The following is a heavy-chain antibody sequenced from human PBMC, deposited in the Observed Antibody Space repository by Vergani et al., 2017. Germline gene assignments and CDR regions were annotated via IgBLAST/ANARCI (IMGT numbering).Heavy chain of an antibody. D-gene: IGHD4-17*01. CDR1: GGTFSSYA. V-gene: IGHV1-69*01. CDR2: IIPIFGTA. CDR3: ARDQGDYGDYVADDAFDI. J-gene: IGHJ3*02. Sequence: QVQLVQSGAEVKKPGSSVKVSCKASGGTFSSYAISWVRQAPGQGLEWMGGIIPIFGTANYAQKFQGRVTITADESTSTAYMELISLRSEDTAVYYCARDQGDYGDYVADDAFDIWGQGTMVTVSS.